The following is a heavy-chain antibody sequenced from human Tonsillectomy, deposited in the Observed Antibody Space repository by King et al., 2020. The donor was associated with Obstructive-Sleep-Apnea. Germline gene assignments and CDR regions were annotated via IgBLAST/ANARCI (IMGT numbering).Heavy chain of an antibody. CDR3: ARDVPYDWLVPYYYYGMDV. Sequence: QLQESGPGLVKPSETLSLTCTVSGGSISSYSWAWIRQPAGEGLGGVWRMFTSGSTHSNPPPQSRVTMSVDTPKNQFSLKLSPVTAADTAVYYCARDVPYDWLVPYYYYGMDVWGQGTTVTVSS. J-gene: IGHJ6*02. CDR1: GGSISSYS. D-gene: IGHD3-9*01. V-gene: IGHV4-4*07. CDR2: MFTSGST.